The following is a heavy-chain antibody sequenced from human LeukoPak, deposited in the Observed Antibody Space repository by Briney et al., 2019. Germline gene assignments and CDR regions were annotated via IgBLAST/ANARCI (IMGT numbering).Heavy chain of an antibody. CDR2: VDPEDGET. J-gene: IGHJ5*02. V-gene: IGHV1-69-2*01. CDR1: GYTFTDYY. Sequence: GATVKISCKVSGYTFTDYYMHWVQQAPRKGLEWMGLVDPEDGETIYAEKFQGRVTITADTSTDTAYMELSSLRSEDTAVYYCATDRDSNGYYNWFDPWGQGTLVTVSP. CDR3: ATDRDSNGYYNWFDP. D-gene: IGHD3-22*01.